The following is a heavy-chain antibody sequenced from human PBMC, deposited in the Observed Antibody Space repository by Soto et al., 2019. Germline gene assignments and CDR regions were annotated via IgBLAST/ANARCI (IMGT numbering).Heavy chain of an antibody. CDR1: GGSISSSSYY. D-gene: IGHD6-13*01. V-gene: IGHV4-39*01. CDR2: FYYSGST. Sequence: QLQLQESGPGLVKPSETLSLTCTVSGGSISSSSYYWGWIRQPPGKGLEWIGNFYYSGSTYYNPSLKSRVTISVDTSKNQFSLKLSSVTAADTAEYYCARLDIAAAGFDYWGQGTLVTVSS. J-gene: IGHJ4*02. CDR3: ARLDIAAAGFDY.